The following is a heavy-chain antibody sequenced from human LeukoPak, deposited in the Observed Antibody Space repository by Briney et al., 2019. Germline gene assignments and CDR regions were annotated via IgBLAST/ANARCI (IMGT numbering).Heavy chain of an antibody. CDR1: GFTLSTYS. J-gene: IGHJ1*01. V-gene: IGHV3-21*01. CDR2: ISGSRSDI. Sequence: GGSLRLSCAVSGFTLSTYSMSWVRQAPGKGLEWVSSISGSRSDIYYADSVKGRFTISSGNAKNLLYLQMNSLRAEDTAVYYCARGPGIAVAPLQHWGQGTLVTVSS. CDR3: ARGPGIAVAPLQH. D-gene: IGHD6-19*01.